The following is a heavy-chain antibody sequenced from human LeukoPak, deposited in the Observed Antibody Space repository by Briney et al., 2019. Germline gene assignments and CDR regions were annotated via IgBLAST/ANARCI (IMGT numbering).Heavy chain of an antibody. CDR1: GYTFTSYG. Sequence: ASVKVSCKASGYTFTSYGISWVRQAPGQGLEWMGWISAYNGNTNYAQKLQGRVTMTTDTSTSTAYMELRSLRSDDTAVYYCARQERRDGYPKGAFDIWGQGTMVTVSS. D-gene: IGHD5-24*01. CDR3: ARQERRDGYPKGAFDI. CDR2: ISAYNGNT. V-gene: IGHV1-18*01. J-gene: IGHJ3*02.